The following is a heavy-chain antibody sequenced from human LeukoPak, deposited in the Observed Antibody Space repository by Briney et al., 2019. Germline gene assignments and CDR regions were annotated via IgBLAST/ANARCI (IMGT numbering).Heavy chain of an antibody. Sequence: SGPTLVNPTQTLTLTCTFSGFSLSTSGVGVGWIRQPPGKALEWLALIYWNDDKRYSLSLKSRLTITKDTSKNQVVLTMTNMDPVDTATYYCAHKRAGYSSSWSLDYWGQGTLVTVSS. J-gene: IGHJ4*02. CDR1: GFSLSTSGVG. CDR2: IYWNDDK. V-gene: IGHV2-5*01. CDR3: AHKRAGYSSSWSLDY. D-gene: IGHD6-13*01.